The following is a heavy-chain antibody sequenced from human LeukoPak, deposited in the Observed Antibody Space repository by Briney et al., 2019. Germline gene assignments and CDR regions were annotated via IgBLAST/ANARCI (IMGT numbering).Heavy chain of an antibody. Sequence: GGSLRLSCAASGFTFGTHAMTWFRQAPGKGLEWVSGMSGSGDTTYYADSVKGRFTISRDNSKNTLFLQMNSLRAEDTAVYYCAKLAGISGWYVYYFDYWGQGTLVTVS. CDR3: AKLAGISGWYVYYFDY. CDR1: GFTFGTHA. D-gene: IGHD6-19*01. CDR2: MSGSGDTT. V-gene: IGHV3-23*01. J-gene: IGHJ4*02.